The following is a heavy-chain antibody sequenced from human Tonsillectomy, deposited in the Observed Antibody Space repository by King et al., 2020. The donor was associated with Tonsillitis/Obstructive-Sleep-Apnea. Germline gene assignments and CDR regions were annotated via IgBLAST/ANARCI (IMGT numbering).Heavy chain of an antibody. V-gene: IGHV3-74*01. CDR1: GFTFSSYW. D-gene: IGHD2-2*01. CDR2: INSDGSIT. CDR3: ARAGCSSTSCYRYYYYYYMDV. Sequence: VQLVASGGVFFQPGGSLRLSCAASGFTFSSYWMHLVRQAPGKGLVWVSRINSDGSITSYGDSVKGRFTISRDNAKNTLYLQMNSLRAEDTAVYYCARAGCSSTSCYRYYYYYYMDVWGKGTTVTVSS. J-gene: IGHJ6*03.